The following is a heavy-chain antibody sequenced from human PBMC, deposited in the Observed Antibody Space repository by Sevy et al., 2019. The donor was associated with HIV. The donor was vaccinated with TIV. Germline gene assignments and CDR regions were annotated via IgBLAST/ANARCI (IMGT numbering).Heavy chain of an antibody. CDR3: ARIGMITFGGAARGAFDI. V-gene: IGHV3-48*01. J-gene: IGHJ3*02. CDR1: GFTFSTYN. D-gene: IGHD3-16*01. Sequence: GWSLRLSCAASGFTFSTYNMHWVRQAPGKGLEWVSYISSTSNTIYYADSVKGRFTISRDNADNSLYLQMKSLRAEDTALYYCARIGMITFGGAARGAFDIWGQGTMVTVSS. CDR2: ISSTSNTI.